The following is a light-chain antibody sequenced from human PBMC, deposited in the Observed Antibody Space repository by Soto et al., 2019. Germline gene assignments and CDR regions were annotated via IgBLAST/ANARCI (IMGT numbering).Light chain of an antibody. CDR2: DAS. CDR1: QSISFW. J-gene: IGKJ4*02. CDR3: QQYNSCSLT. Sequence: DIQMTQSPSTLSASVGDRVTITCRASQSISFWLAWYHQKPGSAPNLLIYDASTLGGGVQSRFIGSGSGTDFTLAISNLQPDDFASYYCQQYNSCSLTFGGGTRVEIK. V-gene: IGKV1-5*01.